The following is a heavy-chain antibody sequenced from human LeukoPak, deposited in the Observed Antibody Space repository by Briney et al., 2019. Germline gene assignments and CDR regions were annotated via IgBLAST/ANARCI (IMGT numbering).Heavy chain of an antibody. J-gene: IGHJ5*02. D-gene: IGHD3-3*01. CDR1: GGSISSYY. V-gene: IGHV4-59*01. Sequence: PSETLSLTCTVSGGSISSYYWSWIRQPPGKGLEWIGYIYYSGSTNYNPSLKSRVTISVDTSKNQFSLKLSSVTAADTAVYYCARARITIFGVAQSRGMVWFDPWGQGTLVTVSS. CDR2: IYYSGST. CDR3: ARARITIFGVAQSRGMVWFDP.